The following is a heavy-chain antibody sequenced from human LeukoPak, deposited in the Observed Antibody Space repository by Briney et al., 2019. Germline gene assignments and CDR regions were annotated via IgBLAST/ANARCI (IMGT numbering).Heavy chain of an antibody. CDR1: GGTFSSYA. J-gene: IGHJ4*02. CDR3: ARSLVAVTARTPYYFDY. V-gene: IGHV1-69*10. Sequence: GASVKVSCKASGGTFSSYAISWVRQAPGQGLEWVGRIIPIFGIANYAQKFQGRVTITADKSTSTAYMELSSLRSEDTAVYYCARSLVAVTARTPYYFDYWGQGTLVTVSS. D-gene: IGHD2-21*02. CDR2: IIPIFGIA.